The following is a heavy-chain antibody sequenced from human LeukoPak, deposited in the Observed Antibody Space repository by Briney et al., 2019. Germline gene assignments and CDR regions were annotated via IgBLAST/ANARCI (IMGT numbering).Heavy chain of an antibody. CDR1: GGSISSYY. D-gene: IGHD6-13*01. CDR3: ARGVYIAAAQYGY. J-gene: IGHJ4*02. V-gene: IGHV4-59*01. CDR2: TYYSGTT. Sequence: SETLSLTCTVSGGSISSYYWSWIRQPPGKGLEWIGYTYYSGTTNYNPSLKSRVTIAVDTSKNQFSLKLSSVTAADTAVYYCARGVYIAAAQYGYWGQGTLVTVSS.